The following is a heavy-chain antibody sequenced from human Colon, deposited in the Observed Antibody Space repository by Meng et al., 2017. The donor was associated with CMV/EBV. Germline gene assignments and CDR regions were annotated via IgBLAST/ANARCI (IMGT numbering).Heavy chain of an antibody. D-gene: IGHD3-3*01. CDR2: IYYSGST. CDR1: GGSISSSSYY. CDR3: ARDRITIFGVVIIGYYGMDV. V-gene: IGHV4-39*07. J-gene: IGHJ6*02. Sequence: SETLSLTCTVSGGSISSSSYYWGWIRQPPGQGLEWIGSIYYSGSTYYNPSLKSRVTISVDTSKNQFSLKLSSVTAADTAGYYCARDRITIFGVVIIGYYGMDVWGQGTTVTVSS.